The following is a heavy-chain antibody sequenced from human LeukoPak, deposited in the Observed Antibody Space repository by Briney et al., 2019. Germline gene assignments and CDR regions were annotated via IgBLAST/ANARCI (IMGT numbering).Heavy chain of an antibody. Sequence: GGSLRLSCAASGFTFSSYGMHWVRQAPGKGLEWVAVISYDGSNKYYADSVKGRFTISRDNSKNTLCLQMNSLRAEDTAVYYCAKDSNGAFDIWGQGTMVTVSS. V-gene: IGHV3-30*18. CDR2: ISYDGSNK. J-gene: IGHJ3*02. CDR1: GFTFSSYG. CDR3: AKDSNGAFDI.